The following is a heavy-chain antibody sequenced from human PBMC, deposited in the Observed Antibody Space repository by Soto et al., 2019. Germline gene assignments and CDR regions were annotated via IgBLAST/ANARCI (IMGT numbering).Heavy chain of an antibody. J-gene: IGHJ4*02. Sequence: QVQLEQSGAEVKKPGSSVKVSCKSSGGTFSTYGITWVRQAPGRGREWVGSITPIFDKVHYGQTLQGRVTISADESMSTAYLELSSLTSEDTAIYYCARVDLDYESNDYWGQGTLVTVSS. CDR1: GGTFSTYG. CDR3: ARVDLDYESNDY. D-gene: IGHD3-16*01. CDR2: ITPIFDKV. V-gene: IGHV1-69*01.